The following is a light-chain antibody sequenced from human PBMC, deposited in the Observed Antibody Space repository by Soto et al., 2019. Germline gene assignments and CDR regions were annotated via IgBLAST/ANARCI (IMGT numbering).Light chain of an antibody. J-gene: IGKJ2*01. V-gene: IGKV3-20*01. Sequence: EIVLTQSPGTLSLSPGERATLSCRASQSVTSSYLAWYQQKPGQAPSLLIYDASSRAYGIPDRFSGSGSGTDFTLTISRLEPEDFAVYFCQQYGSSPYTFGQGTKLDI. CDR2: DAS. CDR1: QSVTSSY. CDR3: QQYGSSPYT.